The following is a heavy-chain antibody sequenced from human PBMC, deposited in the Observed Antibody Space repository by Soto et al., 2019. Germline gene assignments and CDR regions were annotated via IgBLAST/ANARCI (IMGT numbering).Heavy chain of an antibody. Sequence: PGGSLRLSCAASGFTFSSYSMNWVRQAPGKGLEWDSSISSSSSYIYYADSVKGRFTISRDNAKNSLYLQMNSLRAEDTAVYYCARVRWTYCGGDCYPRDAFDIWGQGTMVTVSS. CDR2: ISSSSSYI. J-gene: IGHJ3*02. V-gene: IGHV3-21*01. D-gene: IGHD2-21*02. CDR3: ARVRWTYCGGDCYPRDAFDI. CDR1: GFTFSSYS.